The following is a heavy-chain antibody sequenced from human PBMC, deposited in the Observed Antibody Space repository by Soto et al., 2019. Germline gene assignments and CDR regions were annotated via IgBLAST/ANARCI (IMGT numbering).Heavy chain of an antibody. J-gene: IGHJ3*02. CDR3: AREGLAYCGGDCTIPNNAFDI. CDR2: IWYDGSNK. V-gene: IGHV3-33*01. CDR1: GFTFSSYG. D-gene: IGHD2-21*02. Sequence: PGGSLRLSCAASGFTFSSYGMHWVRQAPGKGLEWVAVIWYDGSNKYYADSVKGRFTISRDNSKNTLYLQMNSLRAEDTAVYYCAREGLAYCGGDCTIPNNAFDIWGQGTMVTVSS.